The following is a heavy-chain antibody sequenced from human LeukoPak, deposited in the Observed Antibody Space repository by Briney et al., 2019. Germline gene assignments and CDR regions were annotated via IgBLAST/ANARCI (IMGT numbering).Heavy chain of an antibody. Sequence: ASVKVSCKASGYTFTSYAMHWVRQAPGQRLEWMGWINAGNGNTKYSQKFQGRVTITRDTSASTAYMELSSLRSENTAVYYCARRRLGYCSSTGCYDLHYCDYWAQGTLVTVSS. V-gene: IGHV1-3*01. CDR3: ARRRLGYCSSTGCYDLHYCDY. J-gene: IGHJ4*02. CDR2: INAGNGNT. CDR1: GYTFTSYA. D-gene: IGHD2-2*01.